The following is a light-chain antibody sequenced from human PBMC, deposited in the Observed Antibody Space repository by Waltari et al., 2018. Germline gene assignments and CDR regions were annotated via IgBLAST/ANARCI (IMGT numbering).Light chain of an antibody. CDR1: QSVSSY. V-gene: IGKV3-11*01. CDR3: QQYGSSLGYT. J-gene: IGKJ2*01. CDR2: DAS. Sequence: EIVLTQSPATLSLSPGERATLSCRASQSVSSYLAWYQQKPGQAPRLLIYDASNRATGIPARFSGSGSGTDFTLTISSLEPEDFAVYYCQQYGSSLGYTFGQGTKLEIK.